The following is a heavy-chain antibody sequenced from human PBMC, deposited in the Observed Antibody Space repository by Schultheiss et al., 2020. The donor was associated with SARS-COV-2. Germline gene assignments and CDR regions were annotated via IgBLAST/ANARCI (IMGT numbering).Heavy chain of an antibody. J-gene: IGHJ4*02. D-gene: IGHD6-19*01. V-gene: IGHV4-39*07. CDR1: GGSISSGGYY. Sequence: SETLSLTCTVSGGSISSGGYYWSWIRQHPGKGLEWIGSIYYSGSTYYNPSLKSRVTISVDTSKNQFSLKLSSVTAADTAVYYCARAGYSSGWPDYWGQGTLVTVSS. CDR3: ARAGYSSGWPDY. CDR2: IYYSGST.